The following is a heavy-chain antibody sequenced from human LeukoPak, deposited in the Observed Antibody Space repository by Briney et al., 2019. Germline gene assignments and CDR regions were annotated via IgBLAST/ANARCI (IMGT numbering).Heavy chain of an antibody. D-gene: IGHD3-22*01. V-gene: IGHV3-30*02. J-gene: IGHJ4*02. CDR1: GFTFSSYG. CDR3: AKGQPTNYYDSSGYYYGIDY. Sequence: GGSLRLSSAASGFTFSSYGMHWVRQAPGKGLEWVAFIRYDGSNKYYADSVKGRFTISRDNSKNTLYLQMNSLRAEDTAVYYCAKGQPTNYYDSSGYYYGIDYWGQGTLVTVSS. CDR2: IRYDGSNK.